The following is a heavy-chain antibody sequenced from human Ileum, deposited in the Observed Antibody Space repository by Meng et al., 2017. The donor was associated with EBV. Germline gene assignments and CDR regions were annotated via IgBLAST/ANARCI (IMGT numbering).Heavy chain of an antibody. J-gene: IGHJ4*02. CDR1: SGASSCSDYY. Sequence: QKEARQTLRDPSEPLSLPFPTSSGASSCSDYYCGGSRQPPGKGLEGIGSLYFSGSTNSNPSLESRVTISADTSNNQFSLKLISVTAADTAVYYCARRGYISGWYAYDYWGQGTLVTVSS. V-gene: IGHV4-39*01. D-gene: IGHD6-19*01. CDR3: ARRGYISGWYAYDY. CDR2: LYFSGST.